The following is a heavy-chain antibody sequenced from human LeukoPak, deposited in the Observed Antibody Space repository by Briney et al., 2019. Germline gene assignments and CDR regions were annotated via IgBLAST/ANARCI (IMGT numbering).Heavy chain of an antibody. V-gene: IGHV3-7*01. Sequence: GGSLRLSCAASGFTFSTYWMSWVRQAPGKGLEWVANIRQDGSEKYYADSVKGRFTISRDNAKNSLYLQMNSLRAEDTAVYYCARAVWDSSGHLFDYWGQGTLVTVSS. J-gene: IGHJ4*02. D-gene: IGHD3-22*01. CDR1: GFTFSTYW. CDR3: ARAVWDSSGHLFDY. CDR2: IRQDGSEK.